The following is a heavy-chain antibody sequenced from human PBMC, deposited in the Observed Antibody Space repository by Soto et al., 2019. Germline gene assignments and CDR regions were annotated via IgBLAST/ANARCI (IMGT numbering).Heavy chain of an antibody. V-gene: IGHV3-15*01. Sequence: GGSLRLSCAASGFTFSNAWMTWVRQAPGKGLEWVGLIKSKTDGGTTDYAAPVKGRFTISRDDSKNTLYLQMSSLKTEDTAVYYCTTDGNDYWGQGTLVTVSS. CDR2: IKSKTDGGTT. J-gene: IGHJ4*02. CDR1: GFTFSNAW. CDR3: TTDGNDY.